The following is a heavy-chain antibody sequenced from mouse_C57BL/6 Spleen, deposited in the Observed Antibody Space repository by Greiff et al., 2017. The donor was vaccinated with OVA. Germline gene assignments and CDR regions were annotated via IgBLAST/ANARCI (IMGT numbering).Heavy chain of an antibody. V-gene: IGHV1-69*01. D-gene: IGHD2-1*01. CDR3: ARHEERLGYGNYFFDY. CDR2: IDPSDSYT. J-gene: IGHJ2*01. Sequence: QVQLQQPGAELVMPGASVKLSCKASGYTFTSYWMHWVKQRPGQGLEWIGEIDPSDSYTNYNQKFKGKSTLTVDKSSSTAYMQLSSLTSEDSAVYYCARHEERLGYGNYFFDYWGQGTTLTVSS. CDR1: GYTFTSYW.